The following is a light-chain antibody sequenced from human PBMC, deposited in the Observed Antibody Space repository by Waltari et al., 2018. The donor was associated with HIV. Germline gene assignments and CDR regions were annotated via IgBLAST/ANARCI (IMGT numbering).Light chain of an antibody. Sequence: QSALTQPASVSGSPGQSITISCSGTSSAISTYNFVSWYQKHPDKAPKLLIYDVDTRPSGVPRRFSGSKSGDTASLTISAIQAYDEADYFCSSYTTTNTVVFGGGTKVSVL. V-gene: IGLV2-14*03. CDR2: DVD. J-gene: IGLJ2*01. CDR1: SSAISTYNF. CDR3: SSYTTTNTVV.